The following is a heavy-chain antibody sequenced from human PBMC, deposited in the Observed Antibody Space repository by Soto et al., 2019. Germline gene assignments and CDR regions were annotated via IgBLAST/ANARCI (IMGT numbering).Heavy chain of an antibody. CDR1: ELTFSVYY. CDR2: ISSSGSTI. J-gene: IGHJ4*02. CDR3: ASPQYWVDY. Sequence: GGPLILSCAASELTFSVYYMSWFRQAPGKGLEWVSCISSSGSTIYYADSVKGRFTISRDNAKDSLYLQMNSLRAEDTAVYYCASPQYWVDYWGQGTLVNVSS. V-gene: IGHV3-11*01. D-gene: IGHD2-8*02.